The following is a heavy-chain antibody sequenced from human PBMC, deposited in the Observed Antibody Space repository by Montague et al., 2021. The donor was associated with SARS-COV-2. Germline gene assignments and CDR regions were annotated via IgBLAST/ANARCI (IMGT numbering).Heavy chain of an antibody. Sequence: SETLSLTCTVSGGSISSYYWSWIRQPPGKGLEWIGYVYYSGSTNYNPSLKSRVTISVDTSKNQFSLKLSSVTAADTAVYYRARDLLDVWGHGTTVTVSS. CDR3: ARDLLDV. J-gene: IGHJ6*02. CDR1: GGSISSYY. CDR2: VYYSGST. V-gene: IGHV4-59*01.